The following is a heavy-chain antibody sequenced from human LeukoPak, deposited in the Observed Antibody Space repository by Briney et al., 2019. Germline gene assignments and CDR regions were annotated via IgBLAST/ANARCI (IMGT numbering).Heavy chain of an antibody. D-gene: IGHD1-26*01. CDR3: AKDPLFGGSYPRGFDY. CDR2: ISGSGGST. J-gene: IGHJ4*02. Sequence: GGSLRLSCAASGFTFSSYAMSWVRQAPGKGLEWVSAISGSGGSTYYADSVKGRFTISRDNSKNTLYLQMNSLRAEDTAVYYCAKDPLFGGSYPRGFDYWGQGTLVTVSS. CDR1: GFTFSSYA. V-gene: IGHV3-23*01.